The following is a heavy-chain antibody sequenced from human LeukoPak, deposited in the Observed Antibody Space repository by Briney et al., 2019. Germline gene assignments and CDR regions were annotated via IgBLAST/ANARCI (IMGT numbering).Heavy chain of an antibody. CDR1: GDSITPHY. J-gene: IGHJ4*02. D-gene: IGHD6-13*01. V-gene: IGHV4-59*11. CDR2: IYYSGSS. Sequence: SETLSLTCTVSGDSITPHYWSWLRQPPGKGLEWIGYIYYSGSSNYNPSVKSRVTLSVDRSMNQFSLKLTSVTAADTAVYYCARVVPGSNWFDYWGRGTLVTVSS. CDR3: ARVVPGSNWFDY.